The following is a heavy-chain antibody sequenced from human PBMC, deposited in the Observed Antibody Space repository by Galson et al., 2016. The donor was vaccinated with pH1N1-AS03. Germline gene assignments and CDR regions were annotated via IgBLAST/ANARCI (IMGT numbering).Heavy chain of an antibody. J-gene: IGHJ6*03. Sequence: SVRLSCAASGFTFSMSYIHWVRQAPGQGLEWVSRITNDGRNVRYADNVKGRFAVSRDKANTSLYLEMNGLRAEDTALYYCARESTGTEHIVVVTGRYGYYYMDVWGKWTTVTVSS. CDR2: ITNDGRNV. CDR3: ARESTGTEHIVVVTGRYGYYYMDV. CDR1: GFTFSMSY. D-gene: IGHD2-21*02. V-gene: IGHV3-74*01.